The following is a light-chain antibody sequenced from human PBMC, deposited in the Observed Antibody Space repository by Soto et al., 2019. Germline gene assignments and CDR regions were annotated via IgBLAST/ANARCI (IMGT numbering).Light chain of an antibody. Sequence: NFMLTQPHSVSDSPGKTVTISCTGSGGSIASNYVQWYQQRPGSAPTIVIFEDNQRPSGVPDRFSGSIDTSSNSASLTISGLKTGDEADYYCQSYDSDSQGVFGGGTKLTVL. CDR1: GGSIASNY. V-gene: IGLV6-57*02. J-gene: IGLJ3*02. CDR3: QSYDSDSQGV. CDR2: EDN.